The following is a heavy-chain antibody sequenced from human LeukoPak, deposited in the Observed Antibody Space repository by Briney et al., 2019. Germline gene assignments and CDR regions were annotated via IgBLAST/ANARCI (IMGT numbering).Heavy chain of an antibody. Sequence: PGGSLRLSCAASGFIFTDHWMSWVRQAPGKGLEWVANIKEGESAKFYADSVRGRFTISRDNAKNSLYLQMNNLRVEDTAVYYCARAVDVADYWGRGTLVTVSS. CDR2: IKEGESAK. J-gene: IGHJ4*02. CDR3: ARAVDVADY. D-gene: IGHD3-16*01. V-gene: IGHV3-7*01. CDR1: GFIFTDHW.